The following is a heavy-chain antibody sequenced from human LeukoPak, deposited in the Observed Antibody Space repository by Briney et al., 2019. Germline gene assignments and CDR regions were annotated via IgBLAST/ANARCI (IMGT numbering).Heavy chain of an antibody. J-gene: IGHJ3*02. CDR1: GYSFTSYW. V-gene: IGHV5-10-1*01. CDR2: IDPSDSYT. CDR3: ARRLEVYNAFDI. Sequence: GESLKISCKGSGYSFTSYWISWVRQMPGKGLGWMGRIDPSDSYTNYSPSFQGHVTISADKSISTAYLQWSSLKASDTAMYYCARRLEVYNAFDIWGQGTMVTVSS.